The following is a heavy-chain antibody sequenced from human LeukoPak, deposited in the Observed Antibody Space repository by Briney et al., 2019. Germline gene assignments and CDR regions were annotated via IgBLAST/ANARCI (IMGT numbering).Heavy chain of an antibody. CDR1: GYTFTDYY. Sequence: DSLKVSCKASGYTFTDYYLHWVRQAPGHGLEWMGWINPKTGVTNNAQNFQGRVTMTRDTSTNTAYMEVSRLRSDDTAVFYCARDLAMYSPDLDYWGQGTLVTVSS. CDR2: INPKTGVT. V-gene: IGHV1-2*02. D-gene: IGHD1-26*01. CDR3: ARDLAMYSPDLDY. J-gene: IGHJ4*02.